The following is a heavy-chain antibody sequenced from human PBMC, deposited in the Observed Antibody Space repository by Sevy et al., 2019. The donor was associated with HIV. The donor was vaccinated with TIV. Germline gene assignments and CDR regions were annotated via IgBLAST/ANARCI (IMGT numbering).Heavy chain of an antibody. J-gene: IGHJ3*02. CDR1: GYSMSSNYY. D-gene: IGHD3-22*01. CDR3: GKSRISSSYDAFDI. V-gene: IGHV4-38-2*01. Sequence: SETLSLTCAVSGYSMSSNYYWGWIRQPPGKGLEWFGTISHSGSTYYNPSLKSRVTISLDTSKSQFSLKLSSVTAADTAVYYCGKSRISSSYDAFDIWGQGTMVTVSS. CDR2: ISHSGST.